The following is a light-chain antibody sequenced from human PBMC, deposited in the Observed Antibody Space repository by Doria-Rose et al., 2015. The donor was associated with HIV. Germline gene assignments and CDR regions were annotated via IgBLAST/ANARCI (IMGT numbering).Light chain of an antibody. CDR2: DGS. J-gene: IGKJ1*01. V-gene: IGKV3-20*01. CDR1: QSFSSTY. Sequence: TQSPGTLSLSPGERATLPCRASQSFSSTYLAWYQQKPGQAPSLLIYDGSTGATGIPDRFSASGSGTDFTLTINRLEPEDFALYYCHQYGTSWTFGQGTKVEI. CDR3: HQYGTSWT.